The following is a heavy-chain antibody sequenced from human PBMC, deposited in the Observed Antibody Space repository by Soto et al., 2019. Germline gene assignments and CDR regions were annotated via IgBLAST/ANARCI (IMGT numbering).Heavy chain of an antibody. CDR1: GGSISSYY. Sequence: SETLSLTCTVSGGSISSYYWSWIRQPPGKGLEWIGYIYYSGSTNYNPSLKSRVTISVDTSKNQFYLQLSSVTAADTAVYYCARRIGRYSSGINYYYYMDVWGKGTTVTVSS. V-gene: IGHV4-59*08. CDR2: IYYSGST. CDR3: ARRIGRYSSGINYYYYMDV. J-gene: IGHJ6*03. D-gene: IGHD6-19*01.